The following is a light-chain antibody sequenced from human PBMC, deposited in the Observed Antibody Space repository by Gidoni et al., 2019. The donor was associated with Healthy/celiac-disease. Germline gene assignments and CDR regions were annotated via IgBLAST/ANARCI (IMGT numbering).Light chain of an antibody. V-gene: IGKV4-1*01. CDR3: QQYYSTLIT. CDR1: QSVLYSSKNKYY. CDR2: WAS. J-gene: IGKJ5*01. Sequence: DIVMTQSPDSLAVSLGERATINCKSSQSVLYSSKNKYYLAWYQQKPGQHPKLLIYWASTRESGVPDRFSGSGFGTDFTLTISSLQAEDVAVYYCQQYYSTLITFGQGTRLEIK.